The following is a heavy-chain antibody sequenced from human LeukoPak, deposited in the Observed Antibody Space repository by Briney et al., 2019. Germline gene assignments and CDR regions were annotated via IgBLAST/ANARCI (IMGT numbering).Heavy chain of an antibody. J-gene: IGHJ4*02. Sequence: SATLSLTCTVSGVSISSGDYYWSWIRQHPGKGPEWIGYIYYSGSTYYNPSLKSRVTISVDTSKNQFSLKLNSVTAADMAVYYCARADQGGSTWTVAHYFDFWGQGTLVTVSS. D-gene: IGHD6-13*01. V-gene: IGHV4-31*03. CDR2: IYYSGST. CDR3: ARADQGGSTWTVAHYFDF. CDR1: GVSISSGDYY.